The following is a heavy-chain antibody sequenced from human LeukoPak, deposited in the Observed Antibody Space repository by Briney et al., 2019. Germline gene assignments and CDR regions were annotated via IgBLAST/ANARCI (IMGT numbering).Heavy chain of an antibody. CDR1: GGSFSGYY. V-gene: IGHV4-34*01. J-gene: IGHJ5*02. CDR2: INHSGST. Sequence: SETLSLTCAVYGGSFSGYYWSWIRQPPGKGLEWIGEINHSGSTNYNPSLKSRVTISVDTSKNQFSLKLSSVTAADTAVYYCARPLDPWGQGTLVTVSS. CDR3: ARPLDP.